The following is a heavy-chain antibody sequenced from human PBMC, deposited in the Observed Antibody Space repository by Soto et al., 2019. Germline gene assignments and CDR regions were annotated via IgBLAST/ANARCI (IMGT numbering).Heavy chain of an antibody. V-gene: IGHV3-21*01. CDR2: ISSSSSYI. CDR3: ARDPHVVVVAATPQDFDY. Sequence: PGGSLRLSCAASGFTFSSYSMNWVRQAPGKGLEWVSSISSSSSYIYYADSVKGRFTISRDNAKNSLYLQMNSLRAEDTAVYYCARDPHVVVVAATPQDFDYWGQGTLVTVSS. D-gene: IGHD2-15*01. CDR1: GFTFSSYS. J-gene: IGHJ4*02.